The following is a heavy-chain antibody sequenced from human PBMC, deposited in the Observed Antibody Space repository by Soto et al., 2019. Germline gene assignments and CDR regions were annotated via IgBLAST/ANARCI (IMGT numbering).Heavy chain of an antibody. CDR2: IYYSGST. J-gene: IGHJ5*02. V-gene: IGHV4-59*01. CDR1: GGSISNYY. Sequence: PSEPLSLTCTVSGGSISNYYWSWIRQPPGKGLEWIGYIYYSGSTNYTPSIKSRVTISVDTSKNQLSLKLSSVTAADTAVYYCARAYYGSGSVWFDPWGQGTLVTVSS. CDR3: ARAYYGSGSVWFDP. D-gene: IGHD3-10*01.